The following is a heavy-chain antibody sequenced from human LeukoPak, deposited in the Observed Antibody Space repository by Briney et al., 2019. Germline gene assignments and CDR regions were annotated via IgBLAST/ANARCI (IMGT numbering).Heavy chain of an antibody. D-gene: IGHD3-3*01. CDR3: TRALGYDFWDLMY. CDR1: GFTFGDYA. J-gene: IGHJ4*02. Sequence: GSLRLSCTASGFTFGDYAMSWVRQAPGKGLEWVGFIRSKAYGGTTEYAASVKGRFTISRDDSKSIVYLQMNSLKTEDTAVYYCTRALGYDFWDLMYWGQGTLVTVSS. CDR2: IRSKAYGGTT. V-gene: IGHV3-49*04.